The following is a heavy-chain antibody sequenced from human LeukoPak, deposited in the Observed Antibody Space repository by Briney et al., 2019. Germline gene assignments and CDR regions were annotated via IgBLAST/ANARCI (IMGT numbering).Heavy chain of an antibody. V-gene: IGHV4-4*07. CDR1: GGSISSLY. D-gene: IGHD2-2*01. CDR3: ASDLGYCSSTSCRYFDP. J-gene: IGHJ5*02. CDR2: IYTNGNT. Sequence: SETLSLTCTVSGGSISSLYWSWIRQPAGKGLEWIGRIYTNGNTNYNPSLKSRVTMSVDTSKNQFSPKLSSVTASDTAVYYCASDLGYCSSTSCRYFDPWGQGTLVTVSS.